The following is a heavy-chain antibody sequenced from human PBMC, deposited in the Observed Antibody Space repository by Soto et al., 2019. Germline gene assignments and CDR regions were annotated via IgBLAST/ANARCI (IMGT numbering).Heavy chain of an antibody. V-gene: IGHV3-23*01. CDR2: ISGSGIST. CDR3: ARAIRPYDAFDI. D-gene: IGHD6-6*01. J-gene: IGHJ3*02. CDR1: GFTFSSYA. Sequence: VQLLESGGGLVQPGGSLRLSCAASGFTFSSYAMSWVRQAPGKGLEWVSAISGSGISTYYADSVKGRFTISRDNSKNTLYLQMNSLRAEDTAIYFCARAIRPYDAFDIWGQGTMVTVSS.